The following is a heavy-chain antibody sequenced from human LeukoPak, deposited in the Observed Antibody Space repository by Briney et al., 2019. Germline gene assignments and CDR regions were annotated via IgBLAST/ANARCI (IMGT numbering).Heavy chain of an antibody. Sequence: GGSLRLSCAASGFSFSTYAMSWVRQAPGKGLEWVSGVNGNGGSTSYADSVKGRFTIFRDNSKNTVYLQMNSLRVEDTAVYYCAKDTYSTSPYYFDYWGQGTLVTVSS. CDR3: AKDTYSTSPYYFDY. CDR2: VNGNGGST. V-gene: IGHV3-23*01. D-gene: IGHD1-26*01. CDR1: GFSFSTYA. J-gene: IGHJ4*02.